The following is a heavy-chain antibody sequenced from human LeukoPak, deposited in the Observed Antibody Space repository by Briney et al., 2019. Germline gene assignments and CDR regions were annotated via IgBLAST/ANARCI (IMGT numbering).Heavy chain of an antibody. V-gene: IGHV4-30-4*01. CDR1: GGSSRSGDYF. CDR2: IFYSGST. J-gene: IGHJ4*02. CDR3: ARGYYDVLTNYPKNFDQ. Sequence: SETLSLTCAVSGGSSRSGDYFWSWIRQPPGKGLEWIGYIFYSGSTYYKSSLKSRLTISVDTSKNQFSLKLSSVTAADTAVYYCARGYYDVLTNYPKNFDQWGQGTLVTVSS. D-gene: IGHD3-9*01.